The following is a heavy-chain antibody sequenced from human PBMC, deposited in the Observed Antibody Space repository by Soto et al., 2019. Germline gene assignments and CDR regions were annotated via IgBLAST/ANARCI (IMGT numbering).Heavy chain of an antibody. Sequence: SETLSLTCAVYGGSFSGYYWSWIRQPPGKGLEWIGEINHSGSTNYNPSLKSRVTISVDTSKNQFSLKLSSVTAADTAVYYCARGGPIVVVPAANYNWFDPWGQGTLVT. V-gene: IGHV4-34*01. J-gene: IGHJ5*02. CDR3: ARGGPIVVVPAANYNWFDP. CDR1: GGSFSGYY. D-gene: IGHD2-2*01. CDR2: INHSGST.